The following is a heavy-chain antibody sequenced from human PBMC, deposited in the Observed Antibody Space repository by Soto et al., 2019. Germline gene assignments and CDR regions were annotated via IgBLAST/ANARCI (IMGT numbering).Heavy chain of an antibody. CDR2: IYYSGST. Sequence: SETLSLTCTVSGGSISSGGYYWSWIRQHPGKGLEWIGYIYYSGSTYYNPSLKSRVTISVDTSKNQFSLKLSSVTAADTAVYYCARDLDFYSNWGWGGPYGMDVWGQGTTVTVSS. J-gene: IGHJ6*02. CDR3: ARDLDFYSNWGWGGPYGMDV. CDR1: GGSISSGGYY. D-gene: IGHD4-4*01. V-gene: IGHV4-31*03.